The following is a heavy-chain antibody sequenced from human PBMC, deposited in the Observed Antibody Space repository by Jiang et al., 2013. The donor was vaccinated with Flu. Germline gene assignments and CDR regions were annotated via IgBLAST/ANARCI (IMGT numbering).Heavy chain of an antibody. D-gene: IGHD3-3*01. CDR3: VHRRTGLLSGYSPNNAFDI. CDR2: YYWDDDR. CDR1: GFSLTTSGVG. V-gene: IGHV2-5*02. Sequence: KPTQTLTLTCTFSGFSLTTSGVGVGWIRQPPGKALEWLAIYYWDDDRRYSPTLQTRLTITKDTSKNQVVLSMTNMDPVDTATYFCVHRRTGLLSGYSPNNAFDIWGQGTVVTVSS. J-gene: IGHJ3*02.